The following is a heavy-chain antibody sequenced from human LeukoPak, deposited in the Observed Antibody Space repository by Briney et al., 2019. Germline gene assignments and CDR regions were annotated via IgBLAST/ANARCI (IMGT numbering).Heavy chain of an antibody. CDR3: AKPARTDYADY. V-gene: IGHV3-23*01. D-gene: IGHD1-14*01. Sequence: GGSLRLSCAASELTFSSYAMNWVRQAPGKGLEWVSGISGSGGSTYYADSVKGRFTISRDNSKNTPYLQMNSLKAEDTAVYYCAKPARTDYADYWGRGTLVTVSS. CDR1: ELTFSSYA. J-gene: IGHJ4*02. CDR2: ISGSGGST.